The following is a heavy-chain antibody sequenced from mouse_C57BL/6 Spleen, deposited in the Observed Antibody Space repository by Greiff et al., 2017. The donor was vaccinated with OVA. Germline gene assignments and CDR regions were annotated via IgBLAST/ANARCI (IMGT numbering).Heavy chain of an antibody. J-gene: IGHJ2*01. D-gene: IGHD2-3*01. CDR1: GYSITSGYY. Sequence: ESGPGLVKPSQSLSLTCSVTGYSITSGYYWNWIRQFPGNKLEWMGYISYDGSNNYNPSLKNRISITRDTSKNQFFLKLNSVTTEDTATYYCARGIYDGYYGYWGQGTTLTVSS. V-gene: IGHV3-6*01. CDR3: ARGIYDGYYGY. CDR2: ISYDGSN.